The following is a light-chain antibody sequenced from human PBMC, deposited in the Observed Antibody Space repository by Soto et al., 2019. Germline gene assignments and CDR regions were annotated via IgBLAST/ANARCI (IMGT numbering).Light chain of an antibody. J-gene: IGKJ1*01. Sequence: IVLTQYPGTLSLSPGERATLSCRASQSVSSSYLAWFQQHPGQAPRLLMYGASSRATGIPVRFSGSVPGTDGTITISRLEKEDGSVYYCQQSGSSTWTFGQGTKVDIK. CDR2: GAS. CDR1: QSVSSSY. V-gene: IGKV3-20*01. CDR3: QQSGSSTWT.